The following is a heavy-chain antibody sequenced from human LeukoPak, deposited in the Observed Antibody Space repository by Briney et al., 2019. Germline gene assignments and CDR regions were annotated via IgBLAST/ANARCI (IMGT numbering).Heavy chain of an antibody. CDR3: TRVRCTSAICPSRPIDY. Sequence: AGGSLRLSCAASGFTFDDYAMHWVRQAPGKGLEWVSGISWNSGTIDYADSVKGRFTISRDNAKNALYLQMNTLRAEDTAVYYCTRVRCTSAICPSRPIDYWGQGTLVTVSS. D-gene: IGHD1-26*01. CDR1: GFTFDDYA. V-gene: IGHV3-9*01. J-gene: IGHJ4*02. CDR2: ISWNSGTI.